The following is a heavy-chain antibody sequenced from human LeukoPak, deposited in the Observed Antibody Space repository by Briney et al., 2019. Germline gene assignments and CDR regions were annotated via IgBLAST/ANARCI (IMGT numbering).Heavy chain of an antibody. CDR1: GFTFRDNW. J-gene: IGHJ4*02. CDR2: INSEGSTI. D-gene: IGHD2-2*01. Sequence: GGSLRLSCAASGFTFRDNWMHWVRQAPGKGLVWVSRINSEGSTIIYADSVKGRFTISRDNAKNTLYLQMNSLRAEDTAVYYCARGGVPAAFDYWGQGTLVTVS. V-gene: IGHV3-74*01. CDR3: ARGGVPAAFDY.